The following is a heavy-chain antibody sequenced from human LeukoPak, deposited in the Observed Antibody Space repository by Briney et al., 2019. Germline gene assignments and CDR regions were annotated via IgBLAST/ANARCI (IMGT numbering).Heavy chain of an antibody. J-gene: IGHJ3*02. V-gene: IGHV1-69*06. CDR1: GGTFSSYA. CDR2: IIPIFGTA. D-gene: IGHD2-15*01. CDR3: ARGSGGRRAFDI. Sequence: SVKVSCKASGGTFSSYAISWVRQAPGQGLEWMGGIIPIFGTANYAQKFQGRVTITADKSTSIAYMELSSLRSEDTAVYYCARGSGGRRAFDIWGQGTMVTVSS.